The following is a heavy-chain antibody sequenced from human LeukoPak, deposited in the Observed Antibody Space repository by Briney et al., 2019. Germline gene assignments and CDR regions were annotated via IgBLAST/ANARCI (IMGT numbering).Heavy chain of an antibody. CDR2: IISSSNII. CDR3: ARAVGHGSGSPRLDV. J-gene: IGHJ6*04. CDR1: GFTFTSYS. V-gene: IGHV3-48*01. D-gene: IGHD3-10*01. Sequence: PGGSLRLSCAASGFTFTSYSFNWVRQAPGKGLEWVSYIISSSNIIYYADSVKGRFTISRDNAKNSLYLQMNSLRAEDTAVYYCARAVGHGSGSPRLDVWGKGTTVTVSS.